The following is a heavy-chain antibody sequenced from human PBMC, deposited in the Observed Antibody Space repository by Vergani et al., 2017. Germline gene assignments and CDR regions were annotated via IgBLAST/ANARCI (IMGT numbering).Heavy chain of an antibody. CDR2: IYYSGST. J-gene: IGHJ6*02. CDR3: AREVSERLTIWAPHYYGMDV. CDR1: GGSISSGGYY. D-gene: IGHD3-3*01. Sequence: QVQLQESGPGLVKPSQTLSLTCTVSGGSISSGGYYWSWIRQHPGKGLEWIGYIYYSGSTYYNPSLKSRVTISVDTSKNQFSLKLSSVTAADTAVYYCAREVSERLTIWAPHYYGMDVWGQGTTVTVSS. V-gene: IGHV4-31*03.